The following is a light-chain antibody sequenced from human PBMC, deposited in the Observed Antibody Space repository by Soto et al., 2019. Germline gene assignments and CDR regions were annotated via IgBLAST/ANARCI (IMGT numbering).Light chain of an antibody. J-gene: IGKJ3*01. V-gene: IGKV3-20*01. CDR2: GAS. Sequence: EIVMTQSPATLSVSPGERVSLSCRASQSVSNNYLVWYQHKPGQAPRLLISGASKRATGIPDRFSGSGSGTDFTLTISRLEPEDFATYSCQQYGRSPVTFGPGTKVDIK. CDR1: QSVSNNY. CDR3: QQYGRSPVT.